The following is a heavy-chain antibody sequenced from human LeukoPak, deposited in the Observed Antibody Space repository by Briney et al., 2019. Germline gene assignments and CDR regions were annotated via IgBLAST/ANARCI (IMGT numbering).Heavy chain of an antibody. Sequence: GGSLRLSCAASGFTFSSYGMHWVRQAPGKGLEWVAVISYDGSNKYYADSVKGRFTISRDNSKNTLYLQMNSLRAEDTAVYYCAKDQTDYYDSSGYEMPGAFDIWGQGTMVTVSS. D-gene: IGHD3-22*01. V-gene: IGHV3-30*18. CDR1: GFTFSSYG. CDR2: ISYDGSNK. CDR3: AKDQTDYYDSSGYEMPGAFDI. J-gene: IGHJ3*02.